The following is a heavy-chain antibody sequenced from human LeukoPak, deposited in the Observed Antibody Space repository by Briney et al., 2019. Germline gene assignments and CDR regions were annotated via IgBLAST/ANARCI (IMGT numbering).Heavy chain of an antibody. D-gene: IGHD3-22*01. Sequence: PGGSLRLSCAASGFTVGSNTMSWVRQAPGKGLEWVSIIYSGGSTSYADSVKGRFTISRDNSKNTLYLQMNSLRTEDTAVYYCAKGGSYFDISGYFFYCGQGTLVTVSS. CDR1: GFTVGSNT. CDR2: IYSGGST. V-gene: IGHV3-66*01. CDR3: AKGGSYFDISGYFFY. J-gene: IGHJ4*02.